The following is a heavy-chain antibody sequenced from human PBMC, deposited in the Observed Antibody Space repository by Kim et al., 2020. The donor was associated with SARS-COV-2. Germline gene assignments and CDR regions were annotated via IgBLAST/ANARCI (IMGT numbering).Heavy chain of an antibody. CDR2: IYYSGST. D-gene: IGHD3-10*01. Sequence: SETLSLTCTVSGGSISSSSYYWGWIRQPPGKGLEWIGSIYYSGSTYYNPSLKSRVTISVDTSKNQFSLKLSSVTAADTAVYYCARHPGGGGWFDPWGQGTLVTVSS. J-gene: IGHJ5*02. CDR1: GGSISSSSYY. V-gene: IGHV4-39*01. CDR3: ARHPGGGGWFDP.